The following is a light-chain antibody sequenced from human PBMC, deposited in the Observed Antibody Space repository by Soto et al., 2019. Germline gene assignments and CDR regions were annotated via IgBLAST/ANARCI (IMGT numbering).Light chain of an antibody. CDR1: QSVSSN. CDR3: QQFDKWPPST. J-gene: IGKJ1*01. CDR2: GAS. Sequence: EIVMTQSPATLSVSPGERATLSCRASQSVSSNLAWYQQKPGQAPRLLIYGASTRATGIPARFSGSGSGTDFTLTISSLQSEDCAVYYCQQFDKWPPSTFGQGTKVDIK. V-gene: IGKV3-15*01.